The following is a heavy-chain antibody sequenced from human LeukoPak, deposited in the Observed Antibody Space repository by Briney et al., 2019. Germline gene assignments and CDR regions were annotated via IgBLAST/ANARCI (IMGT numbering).Heavy chain of an antibody. Sequence: SETLSLTCTVSGGSISSSSYYWGWIRQPQGQGLVWIGSIYYSGSTYYNPTLKSRVTISVDTSKNQFSLKLSSVTAADTAVYYCARRGYSYGYRPPGWIVGYYFDYWGQGTLVTVSS. V-gene: IGHV4-39*01. CDR3: ARRGYSYGYRPPGWIVGYYFDY. J-gene: IGHJ4*02. CDR1: GGSISSSSYY. D-gene: IGHD5-18*01. CDR2: IYYSGST.